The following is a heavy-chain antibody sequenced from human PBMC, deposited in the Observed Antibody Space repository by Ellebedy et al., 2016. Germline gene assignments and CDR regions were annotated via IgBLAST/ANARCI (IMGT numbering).Heavy chain of an antibody. Sequence: ASVKVSCXASGYTFTSYAMHWVRQAPGQRLEWMGWINAGNGNTKYSQKFQGRVTITRDTSASTAYMELSSLRSEDTAVYYCARERVGATALNYYYGMDVWGQGTTVTVSS. CDR3: ARERVGATALNYYYGMDV. J-gene: IGHJ6*02. D-gene: IGHD1-26*01. V-gene: IGHV1-3*01. CDR1: GYTFTSYA. CDR2: INAGNGNT.